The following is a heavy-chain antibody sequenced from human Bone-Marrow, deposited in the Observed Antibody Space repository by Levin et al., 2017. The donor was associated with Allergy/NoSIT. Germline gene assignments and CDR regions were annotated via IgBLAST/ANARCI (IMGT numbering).Heavy chain of an antibody. CDR1: GFTFSSYG. Sequence: PGGSLRLSCAASGFTFSSYGMHWVRQAPGKGLEWVAVISYDGSNKYYADSVKGRFTISRDNSKNTLYLQMNSLRAEDTAVYYCAKDRGGSYYDRGMDVWGQGTTVTVSS. V-gene: IGHV3-30*18. J-gene: IGHJ6*02. CDR3: AKDRGGSYYDRGMDV. CDR2: ISYDGSNK. D-gene: IGHD1-26*01.